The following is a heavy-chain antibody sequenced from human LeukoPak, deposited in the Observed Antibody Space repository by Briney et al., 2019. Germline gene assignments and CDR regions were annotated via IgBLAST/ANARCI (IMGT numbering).Heavy chain of an antibody. V-gene: IGHV4-59*01. J-gene: IGHJ4*02. CDR1: GGSISSYY. Sequence: SETLSLTCTVSGGSISSYYWSWIRQPPGKGLEWIGYIYYSGSTNYNPSLKSRVTISVDTSKNQFSLKLSSVTAAHTAVYYCARGYSGSPGDFDYWGQRTLVTVSS. D-gene: IGHD1-26*01. CDR2: IYYSGST. CDR3: ARGYSGSPGDFDY.